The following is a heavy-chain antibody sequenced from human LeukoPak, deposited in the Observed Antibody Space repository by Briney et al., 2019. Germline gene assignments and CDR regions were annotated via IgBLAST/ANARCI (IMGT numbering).Heavy chain of an antibody. D-gene: IGHD6-13*01. V-gene: IGHV3-30*02. CDR1: GFTFNSYG. Sequence: GGSLRLSCAASGFTFNSYGMHWVRRAPGKGLEWVAFIRYDGSNKYYADSVTGRFTISRDNSKNTLYLEVNSLRAEDTAVYYCAKDGIAAASYYYCYYYMDVWGTGTTVTVSS. CDR2: IRYDGSNK. J-gene: IGHJ6*03. CDR3: AKDGIAAASYYYCYYYMDV.